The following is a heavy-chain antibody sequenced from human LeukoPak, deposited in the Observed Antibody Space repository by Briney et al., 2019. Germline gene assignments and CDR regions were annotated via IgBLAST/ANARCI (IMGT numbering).Heavy chain of an antibody. V-gene: IGHV4-59*08. Sequence: NPSETLSLTCTVSAGSISSYYWSWIRQPPGKGLEWIGYIYFSGSTNSNPSLKSRVTISVDTSKNQFSLKLSSVTAADTAVYYCARRVTLVYYDFWSGYSIGWFDPWGQGTLVTVSS. CDR2: IYFSGST. CDR3: ARRVTLVYYDFWSGYSIGWFDP. CDR1: AGSISSYY. J-gene: IGHJ5*02. D-gene: IGHD3-3*01.